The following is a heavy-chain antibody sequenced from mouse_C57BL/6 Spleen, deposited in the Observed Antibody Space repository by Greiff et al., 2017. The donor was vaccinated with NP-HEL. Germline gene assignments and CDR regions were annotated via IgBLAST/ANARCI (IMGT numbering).Heavy chain of an antibody. V-gene: IGHV1-58*01. D-gene: IGHD1-1*01. CDR2: IYIGNGYT. CDR1: GYTFTSYG. CDR3: ARSHYSGSSPYFDV. J-gene: IGHJ1*03. Sequence: EVQLQQSGAELVRPGSSVKMSCKTSGYTFTSYGINWVKQRPGQGLEWIGYIYIGNGYTESNEKFKGKATLTSAPSSSTAYMQLSRLSSEDSAIYFCARSHYSGSSPYFDVWGTGTTVTVSS.